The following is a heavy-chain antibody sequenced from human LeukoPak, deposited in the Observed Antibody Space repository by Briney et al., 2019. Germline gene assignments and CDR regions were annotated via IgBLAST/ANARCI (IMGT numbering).Heavy chain of an antibody. V-gene: IGHV3-7*01. CDR1: GFTFSSYW. D-gene: IGHD2-2*01. CDR2: IKQDGSEK. Sequence: AGGSLRLSCAASGFTFSSYWMSWVRQAPGKGLEWVANIKQDGSEKYYVDSVKGRFTISSDNAKNSLYLQMNSLRAEDTAVYYCARDDCSSISCYHNWFDPWGQGTLVTVSS. J-gene: IGHJ5*02. CDR3: ARDDCSSISCYHNWFDP.